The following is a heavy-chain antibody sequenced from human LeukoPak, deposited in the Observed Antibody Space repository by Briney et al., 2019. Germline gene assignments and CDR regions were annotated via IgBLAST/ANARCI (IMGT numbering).Heavy chain of an antibody. V-gene: IGHV4-39*07. J-gene: IGHJ5*02. D-gene: IGHD6-13*01. CDR3: AREFSSSWPALFDP. CDR2: IYYSGST. Sequence: SETLSLTCTVSGGSISSGSYYWGWIRQPPGKGLEWIGSIYYSGSTYYNPSLKSRVTISVDMSKNQFSLKLNSVTAADTAVYYCAREFSSSWPALFDPWGQGTLVTVSS. CDR1: GGSISSGSYY.